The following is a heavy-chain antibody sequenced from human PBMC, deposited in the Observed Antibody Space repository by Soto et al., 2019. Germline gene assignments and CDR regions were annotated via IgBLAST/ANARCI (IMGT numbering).Heavy chain of an antibody. CDR1: GYTFTSYD. CDR2: MNPNSGNT. D-gene: IGHD2-2*01. Sequence: VASVKVSCTASGYTFTSYDINWVRQATGQGLEWMGWMNPNSGNTGYAQKFQGRVTMTRNTSISTAYMELSSLRSEDTAVYYCARNPTIVVVPAHYYYYYYMDVWGKGTTVTVSS. V-gene: IGHV1-8*01. J-gene: IGHJ6*03. CDR3: ARNPTIVVVPAHYYYYYYMDV.